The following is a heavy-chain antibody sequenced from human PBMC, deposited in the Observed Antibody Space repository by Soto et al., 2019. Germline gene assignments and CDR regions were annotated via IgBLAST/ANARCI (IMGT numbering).Heavy chain of an antibody. CDR3: AKSTGGTANGMGV. CDR1: GFSFDDYA. D-gene: IGHD2-8*02. Sequence: GGSLRLSCAASGFSFDDYAMHWVRQAPWKGLEWVSGISWNSGTIGYADSVKGRFTISRDNAKNSLYLQMNSLRAEDTALYYCAKSTGGTANGMGVWGQGTTVTVSS. J-gene: IGHJ6*02. V-gene: IGHV3-9*01. CDR2: ISWNSGTI.